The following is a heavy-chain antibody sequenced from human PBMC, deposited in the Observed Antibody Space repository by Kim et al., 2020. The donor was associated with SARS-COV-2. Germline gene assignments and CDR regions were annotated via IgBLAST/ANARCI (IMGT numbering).Heavy chain of an antibody. CDR2: GA. J-gene: IGHJ4*02. CDR3: ARENNYSFDY. D-gene: IGHD4-4*01. V-gene: IGHV1-2*02. Sequence: GAIYAQKFQGRVTRTRATSISTDYMELTSLTSHDTAVYYCARENNYSFDYWGQGSLVTVSS.